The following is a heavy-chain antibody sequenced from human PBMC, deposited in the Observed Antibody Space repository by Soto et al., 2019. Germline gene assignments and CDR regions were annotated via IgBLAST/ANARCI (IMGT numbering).Heavy chain of an antibody. Sequence: ASVKVSCKASGYTFTSYGISWVRQAPGQGLEWMGWISAYNGNTNYAQKLQGRVTMTTDTSTSTAYMELRSLRSDDTAVYYCARDRRRGAAAVTRRYYYYGMDVWGQGTTVTVSS. CDR2: ISAYNGNT. CDR3: ARDRRRGAAAVTRRYYYYGMDV. CDR1: GYTFTSYG. D-gene: IGHD6-13*01. J-gene: IGHJ6*02. V-gene: IGHV1-18*01.